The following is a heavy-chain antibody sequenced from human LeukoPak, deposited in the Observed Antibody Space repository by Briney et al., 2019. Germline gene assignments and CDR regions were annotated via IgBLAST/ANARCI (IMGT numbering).Heavy chain of an antibody. CDR3: ARSREHTFDI. Sequence: ASVKLSCKASGYTFTDYYIHWVRQAPGQGLECMGWINPNSGDTNYAQKFQGRVTMTRDTSISTAYMEVSRLRSDDTAVYYCARSREHTFDIWGQGTMVTVSS. V-gene: IGHV1-2*02. CDR1: GYTFTDYY. CDR2: INPNSGDT. J-gene: IGHJ3*02. D-gene: IGHD1-26*01.